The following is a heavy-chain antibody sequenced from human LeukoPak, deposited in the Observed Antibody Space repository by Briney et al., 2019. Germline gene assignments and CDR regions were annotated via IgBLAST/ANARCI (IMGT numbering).Heavy chain of an antibody. D-gene: IGHD3-10*01. Sequence: EASVKVSCKASGYTFTSFGISWVRQAPGQGLEWMGWINPKSGGTNYAQKFQGRVTMTRDTSISTAYMEMSRLRSDDTAVYYCARNLWFGESSDAFDMWGQGTMVTVSS. CDR3: ARNLWFGESSDAFDM. CDR2: INPKSGGT. CDR1: GYTFTSFG. V-gene: IGHV1-2*02. J-gene: IGHJ3*02.